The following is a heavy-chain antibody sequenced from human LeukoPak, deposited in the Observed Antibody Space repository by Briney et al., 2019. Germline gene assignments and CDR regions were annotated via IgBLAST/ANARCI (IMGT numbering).Heavy chain of an antibody. CDR2: IRNKANSYTT. V-gene: IGHV3-72*01. J-gene: IGHJ4*02. D-gene: IGHD6-6*01. CDR3: ARVVDYYSDY. Sequence: PGGSLRLSCAASGLTFSDHYMDWVRQAPGKGLEWVGRIRNKANSYTTEYAASVKGRFTISRDDSKNSLYLQMNSLKTEDTAVYYCARVVDYYSDYWGQGTLVTVSS. CDR1: GLTFSDHY.